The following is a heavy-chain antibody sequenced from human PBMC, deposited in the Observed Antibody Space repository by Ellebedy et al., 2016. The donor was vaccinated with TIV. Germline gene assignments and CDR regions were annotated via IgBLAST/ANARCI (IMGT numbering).Heavy chain of an antibody. D-gene: IGHD4-11*01. CDR1: GGSFSGYY. Sequence: MPSETLSLTCAVYGGSFSGYYWSWIRQPPGKGLEWIGEISHSGTTNYNPSLKSRVTISVDTSKNQFSLKLSSVTAADTAVYYCARGEMTTMTSFDYWGQGTLVTVSS. V-gene: IGHV4-34*01. CDR3: ARGEMTTMTSFDY. CDR2: ISHSGTT. J-gene: IGHJ4*02.